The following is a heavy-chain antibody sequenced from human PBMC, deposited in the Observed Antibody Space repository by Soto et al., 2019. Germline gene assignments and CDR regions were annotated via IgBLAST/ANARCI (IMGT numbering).Heavy chain of an antibody. CDR3: AREMSHCSRGRCYSDY. CDR2: IRFDGSDT. J-gene: IGHJ4*02. V-gene: IGHV3-33*01. D-gene: IGHD2-15*01. CDR1: GFIFGRYG. Sequence: QVQLVESGGGVVQPGRSLRLSCEPSGFIFGRYGMHWVRQAPGKGLEWVALIRFDGSDTWYADSVKGRFTISRDNSKNTLFLQMNSLRGDDTAVYYCAREMSHCSRGRCYSDYWGQGTLVTVSS.